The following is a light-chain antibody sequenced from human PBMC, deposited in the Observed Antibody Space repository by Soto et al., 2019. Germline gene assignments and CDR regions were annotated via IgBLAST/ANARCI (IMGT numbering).Light chain of an antibody. CDR2: DAS. CDR1: QSVSTS. J-gene: IGKJ1*01. Sequence: IVLTQSPATLSLSPGERAALSCRASQSVSTSLAWYQHKPGQAPRLIIYDASKRAPGLPARFSGSGSGTDFTLTISSLELEDFAVYYCQVRDVWPTFGQGTKVEIK. CDR3: QVRDVWPT. V-gene: IGKV3-11*01.